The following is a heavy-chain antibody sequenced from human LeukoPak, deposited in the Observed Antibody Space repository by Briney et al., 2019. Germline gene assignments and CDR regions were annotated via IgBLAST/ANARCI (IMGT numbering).Heavy chain of an antibody. CDR3: ARAAAGTLYYYYYYMDV. D-gene: IGHD6-13*01. Sequence: SETLSLTCAVYGGSFSGYYWSWIRQPPGKGLEWIGEINHSGSTNYNPSLKSRVTISVDTSKNQFSLKLSSVTAADTAVCYCARAAAGTLYYYYYYMDVWGKGTTVTVSS. V-gene: IGHV4-34*01. J-gene: IGHJ6*03. CDR1: GGSFSGYY. CDR2: INHSGST.